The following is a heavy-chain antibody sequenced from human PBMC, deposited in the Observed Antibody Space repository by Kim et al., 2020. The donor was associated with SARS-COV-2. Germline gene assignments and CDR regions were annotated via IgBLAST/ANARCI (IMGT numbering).Heavy chain of an antibody. V-gene: IGHV3-30*01. CDR1: GFAFSGSA. J-gene: IGHJ4*02. CDR3: ARDFASVYGSPSLHY. D-gene: IGHD3-10*01. CDR2: ISYDGDRK. Sequence: GGSLRLSCAASGFAFSGSAMHWVRRAPGGGLEWVAIISYDGDRKYYPDSVKGRFSVSRDNSKNTVFLQMTSLRFDDTGVYYCARDFASVYGSPSLHYWGQGTQVTVSS.